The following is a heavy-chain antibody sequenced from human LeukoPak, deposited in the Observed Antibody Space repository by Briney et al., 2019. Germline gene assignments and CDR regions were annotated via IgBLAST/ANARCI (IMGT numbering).Heavy chain of an antibody. J-gene: IGHJ4*02. Sequence: SETLSLTCAVSGGSISSSNWWSWVRQPPGKGLEWIGEIYHSGSTNYNPSLKSRVTISVDKSKNQFSLKLSSVTAADTAVYYCARVSGQWLVLIDYWGQGTLVTVSS. CDR2: IYHSGST. CDR1: GGSISSSNW. V-gene: IGHV4-4*02. D-gene: IGHD6-19*01. CDR3: ARVSGQWLVLIDY.